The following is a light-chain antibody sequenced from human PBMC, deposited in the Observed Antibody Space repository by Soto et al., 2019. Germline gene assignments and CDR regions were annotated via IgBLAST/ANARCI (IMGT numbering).Light chain of an antibody. J-gene: IGLJ1*01. CDR3: SSYAGSNNFV. CDR1: SSDVGGYNY. V-gene: IGLV2-8*01. Sequence: QSALTQPPSASGSPGQSVTISCSGTSSDVGGYNYVSWHQQHPGKAPKLMIYEVSKRPSGVPDRFFGSKSGNTASLIVSGLQAEDEADYYCSSYAGSNNFVFGTGTKVTVL. CDR2: EVS.